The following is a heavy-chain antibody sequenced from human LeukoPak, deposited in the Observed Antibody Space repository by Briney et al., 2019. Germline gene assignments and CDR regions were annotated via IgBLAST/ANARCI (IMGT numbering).Heavy chain of an antibody. CDR1: GFTFSRYW. CDR3: ARAYGSWYPNDY. D-gene: IGHD6-13*01. V-gene: IGHV3-7*04. Sequence: GRSLRLSSAASGFTFSRYWMSWVRQAPGKELEWVANIKQDGSEKYYLDSAKGRFTISRDNAKNSLSLQMNSLRAEDTAVYYCARAYGSWYPNDYWGQGTLVTVSS. CDR2: IKQDGSEK. J-gene: IGHJ4*02.